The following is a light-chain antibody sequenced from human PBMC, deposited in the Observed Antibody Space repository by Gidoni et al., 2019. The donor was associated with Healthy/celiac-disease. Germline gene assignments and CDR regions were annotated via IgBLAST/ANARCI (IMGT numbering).Light chain of an antibody. Sequence: EIVMTQSPATLSVSTGERATLSCSASQSVSSNLAWYQQKPGQAPRLLIYGASTRATGIPARFSGSGSGTEFTLTISSLQSEEFAVYYCQQYDNWPPYTFXQXTKLEIK. CDR3: QQYDNWPPYT. J-gene: IGKJ2*01. CDR1: QSVSSN. CDR2: GAS. V-gene: IGKV3-15*01.